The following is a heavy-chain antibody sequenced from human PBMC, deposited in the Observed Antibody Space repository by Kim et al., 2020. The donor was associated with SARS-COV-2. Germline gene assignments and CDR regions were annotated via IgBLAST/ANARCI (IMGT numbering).Heavy chain of an antibody. CDR1: GYSFTSYW. CDR3: ARHRGIPYGMDV. J-gene: IGHJ6*02. CDR2: IDPSDSYT. V-gene: IGHV5-10-1*01. Sequence: GESLKISCKGSGYSFTSYWISWVRQMPGKGLEWMGRIDPSDSYTNYSPSFQGHVTILADKSISTAYLQWSSLKASDTAMYYCARHRGIPYGMDVWAKGPRSPSP. D-gene: IGHD2-21*01.